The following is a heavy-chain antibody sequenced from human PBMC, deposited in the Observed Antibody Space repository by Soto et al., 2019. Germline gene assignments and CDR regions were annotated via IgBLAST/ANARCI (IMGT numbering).Heavy chain of an antibody. Sequence: QVQLVQSGAEVKKPGSSVKVSCKASGGTFSSYAISWVRQAPGQGLEWMGGIIPIFGTANYAQKFQGRVTITADESTSTAYMELSSLRSEDTAVYYCASAPNDSDSSCYNFQHWGQGTLVTVSS. V-gene: IGHV1-69*12. CDR2: IIPIFGTA. CDR1: GGTFSSYA. CDR3: ASAPNDSDSSCYNFQH. J-gene: IGHJ1*01. D-gene: IGHD3-22*01.